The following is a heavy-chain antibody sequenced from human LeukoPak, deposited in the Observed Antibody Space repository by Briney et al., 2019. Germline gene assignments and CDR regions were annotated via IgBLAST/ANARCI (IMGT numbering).Heavy chain of an antibody. CDR3: AREPLYDSSGDFDY. V-gene: IGHV3-30-3*01. Sequence: GRSLTLSCAASGFTFSSYAMHWVRQAPGKGLEWVAVISYDGSNKYYADSVKARFTISRDNSKNTQYLQMNSLRAEDTAVYYCAREPLYDSSGDFDYWGQGTLVTVSS. CDR1: GFTFSSYA. CDR2: ISYDGSNK. J-gene: IGHJ4*02. D-gene: IGHD3-22*01.